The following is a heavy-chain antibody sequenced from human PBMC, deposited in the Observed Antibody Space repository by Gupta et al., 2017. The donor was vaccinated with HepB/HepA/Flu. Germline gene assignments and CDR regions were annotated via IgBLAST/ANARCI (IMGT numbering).Heavy chain of an antibody. CDR2: ISGSGGST. J-gene: IGHJ4*02. V-gene: IGHV3-23*01. CDR1: GFTFSSYA. CDR3: AKGSGYSSSRSLDY. D-gene: IGHD6-13*01. Sequence: EVQLLESGGGLVQPGGSLRLSCVVSGFTFSSYAMSWVRQAPGKGLEWVSAISGSGGSTYYEDSVKGRFTISRDNSKNTLFLQINSLRAEDTAVYYCAKGSGYSSSRSLDYWGQGALVTVSS.